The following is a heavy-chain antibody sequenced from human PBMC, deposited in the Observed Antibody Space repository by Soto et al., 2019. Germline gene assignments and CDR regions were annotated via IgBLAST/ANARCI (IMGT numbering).Heavy chain of an antibody. CDR3: TTGSVEGF. D-gene: IGHD2-15*01. Sequence: EVQLVDSGGDLVKPGGSLRLSCAASGFSVTNAWMNWVRQAPGKGLEWVGRVYTSAEGGATNYAAPVKGRFTISRDDSKNTVYLQMNSLMTEDTAVYYCTTGSVEGFWGQGTTVTVSS. J-gene: IGHJ6*02. V-gene: IGHV3-15*07. CDR1: GFSVTNAW. CDR2: VYTSAEGGAT.